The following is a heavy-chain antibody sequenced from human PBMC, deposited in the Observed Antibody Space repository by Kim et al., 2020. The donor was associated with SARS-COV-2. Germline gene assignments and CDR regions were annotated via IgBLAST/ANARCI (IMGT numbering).Heavy chain of an antibody. D-gene: IGHD2-2*02. CDR1: GFTFSHQN. CDR2: IRNKANRYTT. J-gene: IGHJ6*02. CDR3: ARLPILRGPVYTMDV. Sequence: GGFLRLSCAASGFTFSHQNMDWVRQAPGKGLEWVGRIRNKANRYTTQYAASVTGRFTISRDDSKNSLYLQMNSLKTEDTALYYCARLPILRGPVYTMDVWGQGTTVTVSS. V-gene: IGHV3-72*01.